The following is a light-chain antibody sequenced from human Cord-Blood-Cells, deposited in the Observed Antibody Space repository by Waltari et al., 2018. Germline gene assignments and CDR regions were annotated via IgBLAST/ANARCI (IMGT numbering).Light chain of an antibody. CDR2: DSS. J-gene: IGKJ1*01. CDR3: QQYNSYWT. V-gene: IGKV1-5*01. Sequence: DIQMTQSPSTLSPSVGDRATITCRASQSISSWLAWYQQKPGKAPKLLIYDSSSLESGVPSRFSGSGSGTEFTLNISSLKLDDFATYYCQQYNSYWTFGQGTKVEIK. CDR1: QSISSW.